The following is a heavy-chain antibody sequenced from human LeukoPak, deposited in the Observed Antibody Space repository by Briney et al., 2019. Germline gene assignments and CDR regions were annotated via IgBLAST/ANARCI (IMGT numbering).Heavy chain of an antibody. Sequence: PSETLSLTCAVYGGSFSGYYWSWIRQPPGKGLEWVSAISGSGGSTYYADSVKGRFTISRDNSKNTLYLQMSSLRAEDTAVYYCAKDRGRYYDSSGYYWGYYFDSWGQGILVTVST. CDR1: GGSFSGYY. CDR3: AKDRGRYYDSSGYYWGYYFDS. V-gene: IGHV3-23*01. CDR2: ISGSGGST. J-gene: IGHJ4*02. D-gene: IGHD3-22*01.